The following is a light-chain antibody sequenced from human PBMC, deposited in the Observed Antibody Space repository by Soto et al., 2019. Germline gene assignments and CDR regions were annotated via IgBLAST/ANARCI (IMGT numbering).Light chain of an antibody. CDR3: SSKAGRNFVV. J-gene: IGLJ2*01. V-gene: IGLV2-8*01. CDR1: SSDVGGYNY. Sequence: QSALTQPPSASGSPGQSVTISCTGTSSDVGGYNYVSWYQQYPGKAPKLMIYEVLKRPSGVPDRFSGSRSGNTASLTVSGLQAEDEDDYYCSSKAGRNFVVFGGGTKLTVL. CDR2: EVL.